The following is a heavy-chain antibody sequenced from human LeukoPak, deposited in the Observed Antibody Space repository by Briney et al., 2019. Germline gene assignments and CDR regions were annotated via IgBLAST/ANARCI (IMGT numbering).Heavy chain of an antibody. V-gene: IGHV3-23*01. CDR1: GFTLSSYA. J-gene: IGHJ4*02. CDR2: VDGGGGGT. Sequence: GGSLRLSCAASGFTLSSYAMTWVRQAPGRGLEWVSSVDGGGGGTYYADSVKGRFTISRDNSKDTLYLQMNGLRAEDTAVYFCAKQSAGSAAWYSLHYDLWGQGTLVTVSS. D-gene: IGHD3-22*01. CDR3: AKQSAGSAAWYSLHYDL.